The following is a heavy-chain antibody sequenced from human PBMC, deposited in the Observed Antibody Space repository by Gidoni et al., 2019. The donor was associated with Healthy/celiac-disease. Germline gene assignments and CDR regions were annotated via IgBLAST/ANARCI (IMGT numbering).Heavy chain of an antibody. CDR2: SYSGGST. Sequence: DVQLVESGGGLVQPGGSLRLSCAASGFTVSSNYMSWVRQAPGKGLEWVSVSYSGGSTYYADSVKGRFTISRDNSKNTLYLQMNSLRAEDTAVYYCARMVTVWYFDYWGQGTLVTVSS. J-gene: IGHJ4*02. D-gene: IGHD2-15*01. V-gene: IGHV3-66*01. CDR1: GFTVSSNY. CDR3: ARMVTVWYFDY.